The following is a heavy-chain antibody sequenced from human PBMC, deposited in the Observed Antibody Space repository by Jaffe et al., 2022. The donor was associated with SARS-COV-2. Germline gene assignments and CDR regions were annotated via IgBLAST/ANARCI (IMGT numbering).Heavy chain of an antibody. J-gene: IGHJ3*02. Sequence: EEQLVESGGGLVQPGGSLRLSCAASGFTFTGYSMNWVRQAPGKGLEWISYISVTSTTIYYADSVQGRFAVSRDNAKNSLYLQMNSLRAEDTALFYCARANGDGRYAFDIWGQGTMVVVSS. V-gene: IGHV3-48*04. CDR1: GFTFTGYS. D-gene: IGHD4-17*01. CDR2: ISVTSTTI. CDR3: ARANGDGRYAFDI.